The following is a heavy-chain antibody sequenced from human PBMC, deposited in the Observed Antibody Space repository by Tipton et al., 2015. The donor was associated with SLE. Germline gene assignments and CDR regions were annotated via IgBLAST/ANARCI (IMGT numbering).Heavy chain of an antibody. Sequence: TLSLTCGVSGDSIGGYYWTWIRQPPGKELEWIGYIYYSGSTNYNPSLKSRVTISVDTSKNQFSLKLSSVTAADTAVYYCARGGIGGYDSFDYWGQGTLVTVSS. CDR1: GDSIGGYY. CDR2: IYYSGST. CDR3: ARGGIGGYDSFDY. D-gene: IGHD5-12*01. J-gene: IGHJ4*02. V-gene: IGHV4-59*01.